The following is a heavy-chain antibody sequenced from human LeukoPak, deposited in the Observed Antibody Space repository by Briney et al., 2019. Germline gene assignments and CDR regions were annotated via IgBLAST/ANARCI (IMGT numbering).Heavy chain of an antibody. CDR2: IRSKANSYAT. V-gene: IGHV3-73*01. CDR1: GFTFSGSA. CDR3: ISSSEYYYYYMDV. J-gene: IGHJ6*03. D-gene: IGHD6-6*01. Sequence: GGSLRLSCAASGFTFSGSAMHWVRQASGKGLEWVGRIRSKANSYATAYAASVKGRFTISRDDLKNTAYLQMNSLKTEDTAVYYCISSSEYYYYYMDVWGKGTTVTVSS.